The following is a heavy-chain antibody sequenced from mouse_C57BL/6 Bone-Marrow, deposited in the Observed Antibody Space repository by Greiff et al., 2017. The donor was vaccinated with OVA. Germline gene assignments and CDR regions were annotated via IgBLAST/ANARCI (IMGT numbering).Heavy chain of an antibody. CDR2: IDPEDGDT. CDR3: TSPYGYENAMAY. D-gene: IGHD2-2*01. V-gene: IGHV14-1*01. J-gene: IGHJ4*01. Sequence: VQLQQSGAELVRPGASVKLSCTASGFNIKDYYMHWVKQRPEQGLEWIGRIDPEDGDTEYAPKFQGKATMTADKSSNTAYLQLSSLTSEDTAVYYCTSPYGYENAMAYWGQGTSVTVSS. CDR1: GFNIKDYY.